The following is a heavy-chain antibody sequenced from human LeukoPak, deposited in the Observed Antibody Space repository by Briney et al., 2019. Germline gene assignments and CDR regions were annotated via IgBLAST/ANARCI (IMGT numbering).Heavy chain of an antibody. Sequence: GGSLRLSCATSGFTFSGAWMSWVRQAPGKGLEWVGRITSKADGATTAYAAPVKGRFTISRADSKYILYLQMMSLKNEATAEYYGFADVADCYPYALVGWGQGATATVSS. CDR2: ITSKADGATT. V-gene: IGHV3-15*05. CDR3: FADVADCYPYALVG. CDR1: GFTFSGAW. J-gene: IGHJ6*02.